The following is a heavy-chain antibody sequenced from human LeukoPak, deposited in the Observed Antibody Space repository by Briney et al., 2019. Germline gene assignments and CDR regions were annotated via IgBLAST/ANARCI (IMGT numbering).Heavy chain of an antibody. CDR2: ISWNSGSI. Sequence: GRSLRLSCAASGFTFDDYAMHWVRQAPGKGLEWVSGISWNSGSIGYADSVKGRFTISRDNAKNSLYLQMNSLRAEDTALYYCAKDRGSGWPDAFDIWGQGIMVTVSS. D-gene: IGHD6-19*01. CDR1: GFTFDDYA. V-gene: IGHV3-9*01. J-gene: IGHJ3*02. CDR3: AKDRGSGWPDAFDI.